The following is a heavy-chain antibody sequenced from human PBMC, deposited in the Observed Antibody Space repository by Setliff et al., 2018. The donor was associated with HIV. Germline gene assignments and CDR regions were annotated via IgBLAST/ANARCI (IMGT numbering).Heavy chain of an antibody. D-gene: IGHD3-3*01. CDR3: ARDATYYNFWSGYEEAFDI. V-gene: IGHV3-7*01. CDR1: GFTFSRYW. CDR2: IKQDGSEI. J-gene: IGHJ3*02. Sequence: GGSLRLSCAAPGFTFSRYWMTWVRQAPGKGLEWVANIKQDGSEIYNVDSVKGRFTISRDNAKNSLYLQMNSLRVEDTAVYYCARDATYYNFWSGYEEAFDIWGQGTMVTV.